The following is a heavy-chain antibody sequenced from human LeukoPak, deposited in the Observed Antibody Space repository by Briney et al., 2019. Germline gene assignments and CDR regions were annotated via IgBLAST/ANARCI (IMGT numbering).Heavy chain of an antibody. CDR1: GGSISGSSYF. D-gene: IGHD5-18*01. CDR2: IYYSGTT. V-gene: IGHV4-39*07. CDR3: ARDRKGWIQLDY. J-gene: IGHJ4*02. Sequence: PSETLSLTCTGSGGSISGSSYFRGWIRQPPEKVLELIGSIYYSGTTYYNPSLKSRVTISVDTSKNQLSLNLTSVTAADTAVFYCARDRKGWIQLDYWGQGTLVTVSS.